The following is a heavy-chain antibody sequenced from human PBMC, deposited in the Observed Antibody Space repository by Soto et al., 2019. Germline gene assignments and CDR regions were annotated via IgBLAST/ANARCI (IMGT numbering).Heavy chain of an antibody. J-gene: IGHJ4*02. CDR3: AREPYGDSQYFDY. V-gene: IGHV3-30*04. CDR2: ISHDGRVT. Sequence: QVQLVESRGGMVQPGTSLRLSCAASGFTFNSLSLHWVRQRPDKGLEWVAVISHDGRVTFYADFVKGRFTVSRDNSKSTIYLQVNSLRAEDTAVYYCAREPYGDSQYFDYWGQGTLVTVSS. CDR1: GFTFNSLS. D-gene: IGHD2-21*02.